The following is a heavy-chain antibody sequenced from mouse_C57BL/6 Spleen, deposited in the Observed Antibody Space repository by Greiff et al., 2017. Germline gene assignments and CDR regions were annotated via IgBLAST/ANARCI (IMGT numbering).Heavy chain of an antibody. D-gene: IGHD1-2*01. V-gene: IGHV7-3*01. Sequence: EVMLVESGGGLVQPGVSLSLSCAASGFTFTDYYMSWVRQPPGKALEWLGFIRNKANGYTTEYSASVKGRFTISRDNSQSILYLQMNALRAEDSATYYCARYLHYYVDVWGTGTTVTVSS. J-gene: IGHJ1*03. CDR1: GFTFTDYY. CDR2: IRNKANGYTT. CDR3: ARYLHYYVDV.